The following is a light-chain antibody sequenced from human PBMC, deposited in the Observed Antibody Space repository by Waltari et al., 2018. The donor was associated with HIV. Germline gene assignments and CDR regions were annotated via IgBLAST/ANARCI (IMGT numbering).Light chain of an antibody. CDR2: GAS. V-gene: IGKV3-15*01. CDR3: QQYNNWPPLYT. CDR1: QSVSSN. Sequence: MAMTQSPATLSVSPGERATLSCRASQSVSSNLAWYQQKPGQAPRLLIYGASTRATGIPARFSGSGSGTEFTLTISSLQSEDFAVYYCQQYNNWPPLYTFGQGTKLEIK. J-gene: IGKJ2*01.